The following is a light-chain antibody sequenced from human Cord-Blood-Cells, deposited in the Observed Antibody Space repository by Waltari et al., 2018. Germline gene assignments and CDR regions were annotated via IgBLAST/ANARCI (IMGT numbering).Light chain of an antibody. Sequence: IQMTQSPSSLSASVGDRVTITSRASQSFSSYLNWYQQKPGKAPKLRIYAASSLQSGVPSRFSGSGSGTDFTLTISSLQPEDFATYYCQQSYSTPPYTFGQGTKLEIK. V-gene: IGKV1-39*01. CDR3: QQSYSTPPYT. CDR2: AAS. CDR1: QSFSSY. J-gene: IGKJ2*01.